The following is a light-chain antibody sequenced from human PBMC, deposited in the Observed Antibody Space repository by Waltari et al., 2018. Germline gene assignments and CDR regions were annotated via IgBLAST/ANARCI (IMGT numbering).Light chain of an antibody. J-gene: IGLJ3*02. CDR3: CSYAGSYIWV. CDR1: SSDVGTYKY. CDR2: DVN. Sequence: QSALTQPRSVSGSPGQSVAISCTGTSSDVGTYKYVSWYQQHPGKAPKLIIYDVNERPSGVPYRFSGSKSGNTASLTISGLQAEDEADYYCCSYAGSYIWVFGGGTKLTVL. V-gene: IGLV2-11*01.